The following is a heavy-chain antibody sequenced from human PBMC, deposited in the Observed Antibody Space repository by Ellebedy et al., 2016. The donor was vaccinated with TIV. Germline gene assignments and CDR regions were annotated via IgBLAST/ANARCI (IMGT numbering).Heavy chain of an antibody. CDR2: ISSGGSI. CDR3: ARDARFIDQQHNWFDP. Sequence: ETLSLTCAASGVSVTTNYMTWVRQAPGKGLEWLSVISSGGSICYADSVKGRFTISRDDSRNTLYLQMSGLRAEDTAVYYCARDARFIDQQHNWFDPWGQGTLVTVSS. D-gene: IGHD2-2*01. J-gene: IGHJ5*02. V-gene: IGHV3-53*01. CDR1: GVSVTTNY.